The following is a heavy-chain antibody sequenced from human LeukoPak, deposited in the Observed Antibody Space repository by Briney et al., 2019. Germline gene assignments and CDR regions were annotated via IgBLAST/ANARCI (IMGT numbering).Heavy chain of an antibody. CDR3: ASGLRYFDLYY. V-gene: IGHV4-4*07. Sequence: SETLSFTCTVSGGSISSYYWSWIRQPAGKGLEWIGRIYTSGSTNYNPSLKSRVTISVDTSKNQFSLKLSSVTAADTAVYYCASGLRYFDLYYWGQGTLVTVSS. D-gene: IGHD3-9*01. J-gene: IGHJ4*02. CDR2: IYTSGST. CDR1: GGSISSYY.